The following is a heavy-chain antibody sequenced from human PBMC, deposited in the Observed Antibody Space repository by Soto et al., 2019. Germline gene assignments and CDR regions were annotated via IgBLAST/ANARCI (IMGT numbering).Heavy chain of an antibody. V-gene: IGHV1-69*13. D-gene: IGHD2-15*01. J-gene: IGHJ6*02. CDR3: ARAKDIVVVVAATGYYGMDV. CDR2: IIPIFGTA. Sequence: SVKVSCKASGCTFSSYAISWVRQAPGQGLEWMGGIIPIFGTANYAQKFQGRVTITADESTSTAYMELSSLRSEDTAVYYCARAKDIVVVVAATGYYGMDVWGQGTTVTVSS. CDR1: GCTFSSYA.